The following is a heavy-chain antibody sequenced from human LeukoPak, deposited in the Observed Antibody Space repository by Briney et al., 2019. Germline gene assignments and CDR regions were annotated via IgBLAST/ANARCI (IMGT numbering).Heavy chain of an antibody. CDR1: GYSISSGYY. CDR2: IYYSGST. CDR3: ARAGFTIFDY. D-gene: IGHD2-2*01. Sequence: PSETLSLTCTVSGYSISSGYYWDWIRQPPGKGLEWIGSIYYSGSTYYNPSLKSRVTISADTSKNQFSLKLSSVTAADTAVYYCARAGFTIFDYWGQGTLVTVSS. J-gene: IGHJ4*02. V-gene: IGHV4-38-2*02.